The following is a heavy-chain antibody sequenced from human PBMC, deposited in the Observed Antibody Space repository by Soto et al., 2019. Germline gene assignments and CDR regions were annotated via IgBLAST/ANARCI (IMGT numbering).Heavy chain of an antibody. D-gene: IGHD3-9*01. CDR1: GDTFNFYS. J-gene: IGHJ5*02. V-gene: IGHV1-18*01. CDR2: ISAYNGNT. Sequence: ASVKVSCKASGDTFNFYSISWVRQAPGQGLEWMGWISAYNGNTNYAQKHQGRVTMTTDTSTSTAYKELRSLRSDNTALYSCARDRRYDILTGYSNWFDPWGQGTLVTVSS. CDR3: ARDRRYDILTGYSNWFDP.